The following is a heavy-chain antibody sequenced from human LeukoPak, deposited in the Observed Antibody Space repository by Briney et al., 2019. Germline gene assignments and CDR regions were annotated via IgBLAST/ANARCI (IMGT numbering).Heavy chain of an antibody. CDR2: IWYDGSNK. Sequence: PGRSLRLSCAASGFTFITYGMHWVRQAPGKGLEWVAIIWYDGSNKYYADSVKGRFTISRDNSKNTLYLQMNTLRAEDTAVYYCARAVAAAGPFDYWGQGTLVTVSS. D-gene: IGHD6-13*01. J-gene: IGHJ4*02. CDR1: GFTFITYG. V-gene: IGHV3-33*01. CDR3: ARAVAAAGPFDY.